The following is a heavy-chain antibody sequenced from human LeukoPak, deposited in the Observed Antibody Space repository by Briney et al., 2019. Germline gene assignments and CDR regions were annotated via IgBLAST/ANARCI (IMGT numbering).Heavy chain of an antibody. CDR1: GGSISSYY. CDR3: ARGGRYYYGSGSYGNWFDP. CDR2: IYYSGST. D-gene: IGHD3-10*01. Sequence: SETLSLTCTVSGGSISSYYWSWIRQPPGKGLEWIGYIYYSGSTNCNPSLKSRVTISVDTSKNQFSLKLSSVTAADTAVYYCARGGRYYYGSGSYGNWFDPWGQGTLVTVSS. V-gene: IGHV4-59*01. J-gene: IGHJ5*02.